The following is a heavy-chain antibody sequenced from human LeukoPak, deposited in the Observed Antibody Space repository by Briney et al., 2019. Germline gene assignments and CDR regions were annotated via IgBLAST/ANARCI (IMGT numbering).Heavy chain of an antibody. CDR2: IIPIFGTA. J-gene: IGHJ3*02. CDR1: GATFSSYA. CDR3: ARPTHYYGSGSYYSI. V-gene: IGHV1-69*05. D-gene: IGHD3-10*01. Sequence: ASVKVSCKASGATFSSYAISWVRQAPGQGLEWMGGIIPIFGTANYAQKFQGRVTITTDESTSTAYMELSSLRSEDTAVYYCARPTHYYGSGSYYSIWGQGTMVTVSS.